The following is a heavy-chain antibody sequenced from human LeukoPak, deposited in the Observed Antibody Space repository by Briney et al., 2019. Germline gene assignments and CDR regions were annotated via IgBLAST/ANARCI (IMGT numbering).Heavy chain of an antibody. CDR3: AGRRVLDASFDY. D-gene: IGHD3-16*01. CDR2: ISGSGGST. V-gene: IGHV3-23*01. Sequence: GGSLRLSCAASGFTFSTYAMSWVRQAPGKGLEWVSAISGSGGSTYYADSVKGRFTISRDNSKNTLFLQMNRLRAEDTAVYYCAGRRVLDASFDYWGQGTLVTVSS. J-gene: IGHJ4*02. CDR1: GFTFSTYA.